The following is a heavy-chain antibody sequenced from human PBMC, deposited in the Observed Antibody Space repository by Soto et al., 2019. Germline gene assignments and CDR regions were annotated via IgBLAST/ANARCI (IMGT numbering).Heavy chain of an antibody. J-gene: IGHJ4*02. Sequence: PGGSLRLSCAASGFTFSSYAMSWVRQAPGKGLEWVSAISGSGGSTYYADSVKGRFTISRDNSKNTLYLQMNSLRAEDMAVFYCAKGSGSNYDFWSGYYNLDYWGQGTLVTVSS. CDR3: AKGSGSNYDFWSGYYNLDY. CDR1: GFTFSSYA. CDR2: ISGSGGST. D-gene: IGHD3-3*01. V-gene: IGHV3-23*01.